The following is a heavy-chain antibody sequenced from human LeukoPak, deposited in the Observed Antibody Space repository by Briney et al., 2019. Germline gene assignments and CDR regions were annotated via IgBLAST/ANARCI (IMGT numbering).Heavy chain of an antibody. CDR1: GGSISSGNYY. Sequence: SQTLSLTCTVSGGSISSGNYYWNRIRQHPGKGLEWIGYIYYSGSTYYNPSLRSRVTISVDTSKNQFSLKLSSVTAADTAVYYCAIGPNKVVAYSSGWSSWFDPWGQGTLVTVSS. V-gene: IGHV4-31*03. J-gene: IGHJ5*02. CDR3: AIGPNKVVAYSSGWSSWFDP. CDR2: IYYSGST. D-gene: IGHD6-19*01.